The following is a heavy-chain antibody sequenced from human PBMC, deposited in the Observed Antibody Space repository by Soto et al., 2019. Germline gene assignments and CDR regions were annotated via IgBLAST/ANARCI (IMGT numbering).Heavy chain of an antibody. V-gene: IGHV4-39*01. CDR2: IYYSGST. CDR3: ARHLIAADAFDI. Sequence: QLQLQESGPGLVKPSETLSLTCTVSGGSISSSSYYWGWIRQPPGKGLEWIGSIYYSGSTYYNPSLKSRVTISVDTSKNQFSLKLSSVTAAVTAVYYCARHLIAADAFDIWGQGTMVTVSS. D-gene: IGHD6-13*01. CDR1: GGSISSSSYY. J-gene: IGHJ3*02.